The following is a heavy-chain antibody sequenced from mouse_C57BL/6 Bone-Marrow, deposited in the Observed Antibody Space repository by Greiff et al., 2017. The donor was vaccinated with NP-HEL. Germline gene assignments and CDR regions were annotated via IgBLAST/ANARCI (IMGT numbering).Heavy chain of an antibody. V-gene: IGHV5-17*01. Sequence: EVQLQQSGGGLVKPGGSLKLSCAASGFTFSDYGMHWVRQAPEKGLEWVAYISSGSSTIYYADTVKGRFTISRDNAKNTLFLQMTSLRSEDTAMYYCARDGYQAWFAYWGQGTLVTVSA. D-gene: IGHD2-3*01. CDR2: ISSGSSTI. CDR3: ARDGYQAWFAY. J-gene: IGHJ3*01. CDR1: GFTFSDYG.